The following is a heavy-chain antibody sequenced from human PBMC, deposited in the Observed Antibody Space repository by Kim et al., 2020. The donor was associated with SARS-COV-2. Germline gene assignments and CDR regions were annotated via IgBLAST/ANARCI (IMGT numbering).Heavy chain of an antibody. CDR1: GYTFTSYG. CDR2: ICAYNGNT. J-gene: IGHJ6*01. CDR3: ARDWWELRNDYYYLGMDV. D-gene: IGHD1-26*01. V-gene: IGHV1-18*01. Sequence: ASVKVSCKASGYTFTSYGISWVRQAPGQGLEWMGWICAYNGNTNYAQKLQGRVTMTTDTSTSTAYIEMRSLRSDDKPVDYCARDWWELRNDYYYLGMDV.